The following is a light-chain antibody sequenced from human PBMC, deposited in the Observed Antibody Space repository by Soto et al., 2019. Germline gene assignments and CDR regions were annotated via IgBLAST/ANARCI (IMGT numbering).Light chain of an antibody. CDR3: VLYMGSGLWL. Sequence: QAVVTQEPSFSVSRGRTVTLTCGLTSGSVSTSYYPSWYQQSPGQAPRTLIYNTNTRSSGVPDRFSGSILGNKAALTITGAQADDESDYYCVLYMGSGLWLFGGGTKVTVL. V-gene: IGLV8-61*01. J-gene: IGLJ3*02. CDR2: NTN. CDR1: SGSVSTSYY.